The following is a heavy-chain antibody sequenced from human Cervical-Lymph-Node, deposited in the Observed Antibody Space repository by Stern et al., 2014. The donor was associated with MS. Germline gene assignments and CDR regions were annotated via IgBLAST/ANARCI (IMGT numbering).Heavy chain of an antibody. J-gene: IGHJ6*02. Sequence: VQLVQSGAEVKKPGESLKISCKGSGYNFGDYWIGWGRQKPGQGLEWIGSIFPAHSDSRYSPSFEGKVTISADESISTAFLQSSSLKASDTGIYYCARHQPAATFAMDVWGQGTTVIVSS. D-gene: IGHD2-2*01. CDR3: ARHQPAATFAMDV. CDR1: GYNFGDYW. CDR2: IFPAHSDS. V-gene: IGHV5-51*01.